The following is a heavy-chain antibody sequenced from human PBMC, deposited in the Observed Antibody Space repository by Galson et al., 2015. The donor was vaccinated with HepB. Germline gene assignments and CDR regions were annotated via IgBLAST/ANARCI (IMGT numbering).Heavy chain of an antibody. J-gene: IGHJ5*02. CDR2: IIPIFGTA. D-gene: IGHD6-6*01. CDR3: ARDSISSFVTRDGGYNWLDP. Sequence: SVKVSCKASGGTFSSYAISWVRQAPGQGLEWMGGIIPIFGTANYAQKFQGRVTITADESTSTAYMELSSLRSEDTAVYYCARDSISSFVTRDGGYNWLDPWVQGTLVTVSS. V-gene: IGHV1-69*13. CDR1: GGTFSSYA.